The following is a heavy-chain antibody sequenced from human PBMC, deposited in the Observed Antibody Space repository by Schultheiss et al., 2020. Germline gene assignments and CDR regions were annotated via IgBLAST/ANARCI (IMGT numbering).Heavy chain of an antibody. D-gene: IGHD2-15*01. CDR3: ARYGYCSGGSCHYYYGMDV. V-gene: IGHV3-48*01. CDR1: GFTFSSYG. Sequence: GGSLILSCAASGFTFSSYGMHWVRQAPGKGLEWVSSISSSSSTIYYADSVKGRFTISRDNAKNSLYLQMNSLRAEDTAVYYCARYGYCSGGSCHYYYGMDVWGQGTTVTVSS. J-gene: IGHJ6*02. CDR2: ISSSSSTI.